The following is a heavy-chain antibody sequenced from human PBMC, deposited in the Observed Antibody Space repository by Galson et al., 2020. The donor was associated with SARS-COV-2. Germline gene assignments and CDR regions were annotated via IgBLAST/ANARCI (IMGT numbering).Heavy chain of an antibody. V-gene: IGHV4-61*02. CDR3: AYGVVAGTGY. CDR2: IYTGGST. CDR1: GGSISSGSYY. D-gene: IGHD6-19*01. J-gene: IGHJ4*02. Sequence: SQTLSLTCTVSGGSISSGSYYWSWIRQPAGQGLEWIGRIYTGGSTNYNPSLQSRVTISIDTSKNQFSLELTSVTAADTAVYFCAYGVVAGTGYGGPGILVTVSS.